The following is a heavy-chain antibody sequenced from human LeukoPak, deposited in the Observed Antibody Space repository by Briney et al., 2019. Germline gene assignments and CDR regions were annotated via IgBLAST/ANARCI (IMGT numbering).Heavy chain of an antibody. Sequence: GGSLRLSCAASGFTVSNYMGWVRQAPGKGLEWVSLIYSSGSTYYADSVKGRFTITRDNSKNTLYLQMNSLRAEDTAVYYCARVRSLNSVAGTVDYWGQGTLVTVSS. V-gene: IGHV3-53*01. CDR1: GFTVSNY. CDR3: ARVRSLNSVAGTVDY. D-gene: IGHD6-19*01. CDR2: IYSSGST. J-gene: IGHJ4*02.